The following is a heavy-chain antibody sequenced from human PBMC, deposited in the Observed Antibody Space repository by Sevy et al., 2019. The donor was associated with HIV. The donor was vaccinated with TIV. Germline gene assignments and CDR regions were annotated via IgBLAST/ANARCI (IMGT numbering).Heavy chain of an antibody. CDR1: EFIFSGYT. D-gene: IGHD2-2*01. CDR3: ARVGLGDCSGTNCSPNDY. Sequence: GGSLRLSCAASEFIFSGYTMNWVRQAPGKGLEWVSSISSGSSFIYYADSLQGRFIISRDNARKSLHLQMNNLRVEDTAVYYCARVGLGDCSGTNCSPNDYWGQGTLVTVSS. V-gene: IGHV3-21*01. J-gene: IGHJ4*02. CDR2: ISSGSSFI.